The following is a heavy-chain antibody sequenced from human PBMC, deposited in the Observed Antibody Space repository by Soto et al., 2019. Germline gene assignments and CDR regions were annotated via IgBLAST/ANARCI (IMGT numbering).Heavy chain of an antibody. J-gene: IGHJ4*02. V-gene: IGHV3-48*02. Sequence: EVQLVESGGGLVQPGGSLRLSCAASGFIFSSYGMNWVRQAPGKGLEWISYISTSGSAIHYADSVKGRFTFSRDNAKNSVYLQMNSLRDDDTAVYYCARDRNWSSDYWGQGTLVTVSS. CDR1: GFIFSSYG. CDR2: ISTSGSAI. CDR3: ARDRNWSSDY.